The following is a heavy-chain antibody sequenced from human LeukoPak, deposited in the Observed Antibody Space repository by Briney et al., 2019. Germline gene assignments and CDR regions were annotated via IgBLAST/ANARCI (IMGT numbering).Heavy chain of an antibody. Sequence: SQTLSLTCTVSGVSISSAGYWSWIRQYPGKGLEWIGYIYFSGSTYYNPSLKSRVTISVDTSKNHFSLKLSSVTAADTDVYYCARVPPDYGDYVRASDIWGQGTKVTVSS. D-gene: IGHD4-17*01. CDR2: IYFSGST. J-gene: IGHJ3*02. CDR1: GVSISSAGY. CDR3: ARVPPDYGDYVRASDI. V-gene: IGHV4-31*03.